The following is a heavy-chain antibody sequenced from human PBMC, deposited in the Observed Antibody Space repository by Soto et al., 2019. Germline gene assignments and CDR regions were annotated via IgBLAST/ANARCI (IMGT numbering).Heavy chain of an antibody. V-gene: IGHV4-34*01. CDR1: GGSFSGYY. CDR2: INHSGST. Sequence: SETLCLTCAVYGGSFSGYYWSWIRQPPGKGLEWIGEINHSGSTNYNPSLKSRVTISVDTSKNQFSLKLSSVTAADTAVYYCARGRSYDFWSGYYPTASGGLDVWGKGTTVTVSS. D-gene: IGHD3-3*01. CDR3: ARGRSYDFWSGYYPTASGGLDV. J-gene: IGHJ6*04.